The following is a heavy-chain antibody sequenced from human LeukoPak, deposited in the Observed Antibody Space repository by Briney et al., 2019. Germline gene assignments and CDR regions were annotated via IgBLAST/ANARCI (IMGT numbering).Heavy chain of an antibody. CDR2: IYYSGST. CDR3: ARVAASSWYGEDHFDY. J-gene: IGHJ4*02. V-gene: IGHV4-59*01. Sequence: PSETLSLTCTVSGGSISSYYWSWIRQPPGKGLEWIGYIYYSGSTNYNPSLKSRVTISVDTSKNQFSLKPSSVTAADTAVYYCARVAASSWYGEDHFDYWGQGTLVTVSS. CDR1: GGSISSYY. D-gene: IGHD6-13*01.